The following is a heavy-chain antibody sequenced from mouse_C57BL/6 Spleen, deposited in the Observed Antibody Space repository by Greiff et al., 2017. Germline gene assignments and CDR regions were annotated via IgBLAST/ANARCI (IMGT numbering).Heavy chain of an antibody. D-gene: IGHD2-5*01. CDR1: GFNIKNTY. V-gene: IGHV14-3*01. CDR3: ARRGNSNYIYYAMDY. J-gene: IGHJ4*01. Sequence: EVKLVESVAELVRPGASVKLSCTASGFNIKNTYMHWVKQRPEQGLEWIGRIDPANGNTKYAPKFQGKATITADTSSNTAYLQLSSLTSEDTAIYYCARRGNSNYIYYAMDYWGQGTSVTVSS. CDR2: IDPANGNT.